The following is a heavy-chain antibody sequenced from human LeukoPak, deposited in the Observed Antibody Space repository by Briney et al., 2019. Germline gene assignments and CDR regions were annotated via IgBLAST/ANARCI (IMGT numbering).Heavy chain of an antibody. D-gene: IGHD2-2*01. V-gene: IGHV4-39*02. Sequence: SETLSLTCTVSGGSISSSSYYWGWIRQPPGKGLEWIGSIYYSGSTYYNPSLKSRVTISVDTFKNHFSLKLSSVTAADTAVYYCARLVVPAAMSPKGLYYFDYWGQGTLVTVSS. CDR2: IYYSGST. J-gene: IGHJ4*02. CDR3: ARLVVPAAMSPKGLYYFDY. CDR1: GGSISSSSYY.